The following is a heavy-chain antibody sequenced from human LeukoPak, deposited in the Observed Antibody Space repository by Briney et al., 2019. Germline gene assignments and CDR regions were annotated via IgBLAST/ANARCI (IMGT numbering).Heavy chain of an antibody. CDR3: AKDRTDGYSYGYGNYYYYMDV. D-gene: IGHD5-18*01. V-gene: IGHV3-30-3*01. CDR1: GFTFSSYA. CDR2: ISYDGSNK. Sequence: GRSLRLSCAASGFTFSSYAMHWVRQAPGKGLEWVAVISYDGSNKYYADSVKGRFTISRDNSKNTLYLQMNSLRAEDTAVYYCAKDRTDGYSYGYGNYYYYMDVWGKGTTVTVSS. J-gene: IGHJ6*03.